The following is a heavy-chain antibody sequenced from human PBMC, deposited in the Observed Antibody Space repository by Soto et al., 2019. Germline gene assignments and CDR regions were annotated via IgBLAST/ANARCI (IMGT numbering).Heavy chain of an antibody. J-gene: IGHJ3*02. Sequence: QVQLQESGPGLVKPSETLSLTCTVSGGSISSYYWSWIRQPPGKGLEWIGYIYYSGSTNYNPSLKPRVTISVDTSKNQFSLKRGSVTAADTAVYYCARGHSSGWIDAFDIWGQGTMVTVSS. V-gene: IGHV4-59*01. CDR2: IYYSGST. CDR3: ARGHSSGWIDAFDI. CDR1: GGSISSYY. D-gene: IGHD6-19*01.